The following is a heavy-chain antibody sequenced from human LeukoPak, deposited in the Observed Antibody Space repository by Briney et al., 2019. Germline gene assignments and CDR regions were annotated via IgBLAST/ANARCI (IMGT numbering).Heavy chain of an antibody. CDR3: ARETLERIAAAGPYYYGMDV. D-gene: IGHD6-13*01. CDR1: GFTFSSYS. Sequence: GGSLRLSCAASGFTFSSYSMNWVRQAPGKGLEWVSYISSSSSTIYYADSVKGRFTISRDNAKNSLYLQVNSLRDEDTAVYYCARETLERIAAAGPYYYGMDVWGQGTTVTVSS. J-gene: IGHJ6*02. V-gene: IGHV3-48*02. CDR2: ISSSSSTI.